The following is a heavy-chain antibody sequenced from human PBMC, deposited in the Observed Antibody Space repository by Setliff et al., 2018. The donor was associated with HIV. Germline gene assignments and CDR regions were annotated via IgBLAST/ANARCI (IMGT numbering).Heavy chain of an antibody. V-gene: IGHV4-39*07. CDR1: GGSISSSSYY. Sequence: PSETLSLTCTVSGGSISSSSYYWGWIRQPPGKGLEWIGSIYYSGSTYYNPSLKSRVTISVDTSKNQFSLKLSSVTAADTAVYYCASPRETMKPDAFDIWGQGTMVTVSS. D-gene: IGHD3-22*01. CDR3: ASPRETMKPDAFDI. CDR2: IYYSGST. J-gene: IGHJ3*02.